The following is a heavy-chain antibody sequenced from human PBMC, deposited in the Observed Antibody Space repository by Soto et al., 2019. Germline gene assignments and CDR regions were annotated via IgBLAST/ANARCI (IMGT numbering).Heavy chain of an antibody. D-gene: IGHD3-3*02. Sequence: ASVKVSCKASGYTFTSYGISWVRQAPGQGLEWMGWISAYNGNTNYAQKFQGRVTMTTDTSTSTAYMELSSLRAEDTAVYYCARVHSINYHYFDYWGQGTLVTVSS. J-gene: IGHJ4*02. V-gene: IGHV1-18*01. CDR2: ISAYNGNT. CDR1: GYTFTSYG. CDR3: ARVHSINYHYFDY.